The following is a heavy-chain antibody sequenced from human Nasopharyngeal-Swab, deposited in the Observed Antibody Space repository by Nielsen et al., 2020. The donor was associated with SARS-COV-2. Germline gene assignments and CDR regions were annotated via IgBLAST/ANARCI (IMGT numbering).Heavy chain of an antibody. J-gene: IGHJ6*03. V-gene: IGHV1-69*01. CDR2: IIPIFGTA. Sequence: WVRQAPGQGLEWMGGIIPIFGTANYAQKFQGRVTITADESTSTAYMELSSLRSEDTAVYYCARRGREGYMDVWGKGTTVTVSS. D-gene: IGHD2-15*01. CDR3: ARRGREGYMDV.